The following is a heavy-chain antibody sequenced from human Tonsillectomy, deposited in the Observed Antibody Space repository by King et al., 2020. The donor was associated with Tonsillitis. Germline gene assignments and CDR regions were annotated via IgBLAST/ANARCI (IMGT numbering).Heavy chain of an antibody. CDR3: ARTYYYDSSAYYPEGFDS. CDR1: GGIFXSYA. Sequence: QLVQSGAEVKKPXSSVKVSXXASGGIFXSYAISWVRQAPGQGLEWMGGXXXXFGVPNYAQKFQGRVTITADEXTSTAYMELSXLRSDETAVYYCARTYYYDSSAYYPEGFDSWGQGTPVTVSS. CDR2: XXXXFGVP. D-gene: IGHD3-22*01. V-gene: IGHV1-69*01. J-gene: IGHJ4*02.